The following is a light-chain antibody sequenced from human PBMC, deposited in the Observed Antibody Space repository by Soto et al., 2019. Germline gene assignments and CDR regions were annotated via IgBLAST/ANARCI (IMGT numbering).Light chain of an antibody. CDR2: DAS. CDR3: QQYNSYSET. CDR1: QSIDSW. Sequence: DSQMTQSPSTLSASVGDRVTITCRASQSIDSWLACHQKKPGTAPKLLIYDASSLESGVPSRFSGSGSGTEFTLTISSLQTDDFATYYCQQYNSYSETFGQGTKVDIK. V-gene: IGKV1-5*01. J-gene: IGKJ1*01.